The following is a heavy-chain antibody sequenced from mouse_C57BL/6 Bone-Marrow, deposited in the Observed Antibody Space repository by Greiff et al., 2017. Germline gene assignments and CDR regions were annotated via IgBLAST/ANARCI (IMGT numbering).Heavy chain of an antibody. D-gene: IGHD2-4*01. CDR1: GYSFTDYN. CDR2: INPNYGTT. J-gene: IGHJ4*01. CDR3: ARGYDYDYAMDY. Sequence: EVKLVESGPELVKPGASVKISCKASGYSFTDYNMNWVKQSNGKGLEWIGVINPNYGTTSYNQKFKGKATLTVDQSSSTAYMQLNSLTSEDSAVYYCARGYDYDYAMDYWGQGTSVTVSS. V-gene: IGHV1-39*01.